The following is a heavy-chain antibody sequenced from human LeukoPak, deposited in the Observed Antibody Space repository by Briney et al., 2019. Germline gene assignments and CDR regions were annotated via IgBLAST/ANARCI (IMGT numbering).Heavy chain of an antibody. CDR2: IFYSGGT. CDR1: GGSMSGHW. Sequence: SVTLSLTCTGSGGSMSGHWWSWLRQSPGKGLEWIGDIFYSGGTNNNSPLKGRPIMSLDTSKNQFSLQLSSMTAAAPAMYFLTSRNTADASIDCWGQGILVIASS. D-gene: IGHD2/OR15-2a*01. CDR3: TSRNTADASIDC. J-gene: IGHJ4*02. V-gene: IGHV4-59*08.